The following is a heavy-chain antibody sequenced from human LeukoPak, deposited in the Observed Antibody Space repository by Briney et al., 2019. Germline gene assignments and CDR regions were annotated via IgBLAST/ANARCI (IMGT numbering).Heavy chain of an antibody. CDR3: ASGTWWFDP. Sequence: SETLSLTCTVSGGSISGYYWSWIRQPPGKGLEWIGYIYYSGSTNYNPSLKSRVTISVDTSKNQFSLKLSSVTAADTAVYYCASGTWWFDPWGQGTLVTVSS. J-gene: IGHJ5*02. D-gene: IGHD1-1*01. CDR2: IYYSGST. CDR1: GGSISGYY. V-gene: IGHV4-59*01.